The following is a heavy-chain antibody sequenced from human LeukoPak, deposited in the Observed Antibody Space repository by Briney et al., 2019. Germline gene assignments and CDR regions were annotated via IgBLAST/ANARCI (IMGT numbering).Heavy chain of an antibody. Sequence: SETLSLTCTVSGGSISSYYWSWIRQPPGKGLEWIGYIYYSGSTNYNPSLKRRVTISVDTSKNQFSLKLSSVTAADTAVYYCARHSSGGSYLDWFDPWGQGTLVTVSS. CDR2: IYYSGST. V-gene: IGHV4-59*08. J-gene: IGHJ5*02. CDR1: GGSISSYY. D-gene: IGHD2-15*01. CDR3: ARHSSGGSYLDWFDP.